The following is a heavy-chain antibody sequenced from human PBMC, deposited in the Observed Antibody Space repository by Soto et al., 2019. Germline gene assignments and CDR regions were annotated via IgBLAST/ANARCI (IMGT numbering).Heavy chain of an antibody. Sequence: SETLSLTCTVSGGSISSSSYYWGWIRQPPGKGLEWIGIIYYSGSTYYNPPLKSRVTISVDTSKNQFSLKLSSVTAADTAVYYCASVGYSSAYYYYYGMDVWGQGTTVTVSS. J-gene: IGHJ6*02. CDR1: GGSISSSSYY. D-gene: IGHD6-25*01. CDR2: IYYSGST. CDR3: ASVGYSSAYYYYYGMDV. V-gene: IGHV4-39*01.